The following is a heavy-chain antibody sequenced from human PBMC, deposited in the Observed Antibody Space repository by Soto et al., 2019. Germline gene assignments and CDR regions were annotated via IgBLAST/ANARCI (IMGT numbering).Heavy chain of an antibody. CDR2: ISGSGGHS. V-gene: IGHV3-23*01. CDR1: GFTFSSYA. CDR3: AKDCRRLAVTGSAFDS. Sequence: PGGSLRLSCSASGFTFSSYAMHWVRQAPGKGLEWVSSISGSGGHSSYVDSVRGRFTISRDNVNNILSLDMSDPRAEDTALYYCAKDCRRLAVTGSAFDSWGQGALVTVSS. D-gene: IGHD6-19*01. J-gene: IGHJ4*02.